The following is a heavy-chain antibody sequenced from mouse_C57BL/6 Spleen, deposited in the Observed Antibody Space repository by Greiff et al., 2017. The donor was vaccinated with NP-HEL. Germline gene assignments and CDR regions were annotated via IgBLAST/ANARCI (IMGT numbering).Heavy chain of an antibody. CDR1: GYTFTYYW. CDR2: IYPGGGYT. V-gene: IGHV1-63*01. J-gene: IGHJ2*01. D-gene: IGHD4-1*01. Sequence: QVQLQQSGAELVRPGTSVKMSCKAFGYTFTYYWIGWAKQRPGHGLEWIGDIYPGGGYTNYNEKFKGKARLTADKASSTAYMQYISLTSEDSAIYYCARREDLTGSFDYWGQGTTLTVSS. CDR3: ARREDLTGSFDY.